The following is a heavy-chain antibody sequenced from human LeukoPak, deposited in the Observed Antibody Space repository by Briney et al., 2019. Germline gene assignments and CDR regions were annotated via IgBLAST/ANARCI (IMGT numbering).Heavy chain of an antibody. Sequence: GGSLRLSCAASGFIFTNYFMSWVRQAPGKGLEWVSAFSASGANTYYADSVKGRFTISRDNSKNALYLQMNSLRAEDTAVCYCAKGGDCSGGNCRSYFDYWGQGTLVTVSS. J-gene: IGHJ4*02. D-gene: IGHD2-15*01. CDR1: GFIFTNYF. CDR2: FSASGANT. CDR3: AKGGDCSGGNCRSYFDY. V-gene: IGHV3-23*01.